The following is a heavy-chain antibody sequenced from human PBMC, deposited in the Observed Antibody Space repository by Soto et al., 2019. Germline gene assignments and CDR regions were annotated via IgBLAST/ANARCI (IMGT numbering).Heavy chain of an antibody. CDR2: IYYSGST. Sequence: SETLSLTCTVSGGSISSSSYYWGWIRQPPGKGLEWIGSIYYSGSTYYNPSLKSRVTISVDTSKNQFSLKLSSVTAADTAVYYCARHLFASGSPYYFDYWGQGTLVTVSS. CDR3: ARHLFASGSPYYFDY. CDR1: GGSISSSSYY. D-gene: IGHD1-26*01. J-gene: IGHJ4*02. V-gene: IGHV4-39*01.